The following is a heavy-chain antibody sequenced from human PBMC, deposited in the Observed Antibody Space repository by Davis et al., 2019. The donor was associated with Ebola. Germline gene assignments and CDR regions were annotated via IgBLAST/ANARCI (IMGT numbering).Heavy chain of an antibody. CDR1: GFTFSDYY. CDR3: ARSGLSFGVVKYHYGMDV. Sequence: PGGSLRLSCAASGFTFSDYYMSWIRQAPGKGLEWVSYISSSGSTIYYAGSVKGRFTVSRDNSKKTMYLQMNSLRAEDTAVYYCARSGLSFGVVKYHYGMDVWGKGTTVTVSS. V-gene: IGHV3-11*01. D-gene: IGHD3-3*01. CDR2: ISSSGSTI. J-gene: IGHJ6*04.